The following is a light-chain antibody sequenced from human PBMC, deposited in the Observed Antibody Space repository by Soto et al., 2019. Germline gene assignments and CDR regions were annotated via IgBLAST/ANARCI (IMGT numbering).Light chain of an antibody. CDR3: QQYDDLPLT. J-gene: IGKJ4*01. CDR1: QDITRF. V-gene: IGKV1-33*01. Sequence: DIQMTQSPSSLSASVGDRVTITCQASQDITRFLSWYQQKPGQAPKLLISDASNFESGVSSRFSGSGSGTEFSLTISSLQPEDIAAYFCQQYDDLPLTFGGGTNVEIK. CDR2: DAS.